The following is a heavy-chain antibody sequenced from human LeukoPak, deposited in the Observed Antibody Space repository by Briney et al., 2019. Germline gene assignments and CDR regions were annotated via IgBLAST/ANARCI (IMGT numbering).Heavy chain of an antibody. CDR2: IYNSGSA. Sequence: SETLSLTCKVSGGSISTYYWSWFRQPPGKGLEWIGYIYNSGSATYNTSLKSRVTISVDTSKNQFSLKLTSVSTTDTAVYYCARHGSGWSFDYWGQGVLVTVSS. CDR1: GGSISTYY. V-gene: IGHV4-59*01. J-gene: IGHJ4*02. D-gene: IGHD6-19*01. CDR3: ARHGSGWSFDY.